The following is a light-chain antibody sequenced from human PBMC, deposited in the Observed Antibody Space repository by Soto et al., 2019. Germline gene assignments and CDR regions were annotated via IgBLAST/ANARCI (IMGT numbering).Light chain of an antibody. J-gene: IGKJ1*01. V-gene: IGKV4-1*01. CDR2: WSS. CDR1: QSILDRSKNKYY. Sequence: DIVMTQSPDSLAVSLGERATFNCKSSQSILDRSKNKYYLAWYQQKSGQPPKLLIYWSSLRESGVPDRFTGSGSGTDFTLTISSLQAVDVAVYYCQQYFTSPWTFGQGTKVEI. CDR3: QQYFTSPWT.